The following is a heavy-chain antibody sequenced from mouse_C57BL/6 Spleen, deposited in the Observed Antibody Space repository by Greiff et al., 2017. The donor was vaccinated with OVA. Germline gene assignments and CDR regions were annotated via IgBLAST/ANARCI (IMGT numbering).Heavy chain of an antibody. CDR2: ISGGGGNT. D-gene: IGHD4-1*01. CDR1: GFTFSSYT. J-gene: IGHJ4*01. Sequence: EVQGVESGGGLVKPGGSLKLSCAASGFTFSSYTMSWVRQTPEKRLEWVATISGGGGNTYYPDSVKGRFTISRDNAKNTLYLQMSSLRSEDTALYYCARHGTHYAMDYWGQGTSVTVSS. V-gene: IGHV5-9*01. CDR3: ARHGTHYAMDY.